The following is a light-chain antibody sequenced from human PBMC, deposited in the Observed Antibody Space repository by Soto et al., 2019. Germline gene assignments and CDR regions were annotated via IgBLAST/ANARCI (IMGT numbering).Light chain of an antibody. Sequence: QSALTQPASVSGAPGQSSTISCTGTSTDVGGYNYVSWYQQHPGKAPKLMIYEVTNRPSGVSNRFSGSKSGNTASLTISGLQAEDEADYYCTSYRSSSTPVVFGGGTKLTVL. CDR1: STDVGGYNY. CDR2: EVT. V-gene: IGLV2-14*01. CDR3: TSYRSSSTPVV. J-gene: IGLJ2*01.